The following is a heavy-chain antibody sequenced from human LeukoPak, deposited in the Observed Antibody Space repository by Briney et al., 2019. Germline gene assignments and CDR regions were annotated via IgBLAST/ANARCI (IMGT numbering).Heavy chain of an antibody. J-gene: IGHJ4*02. CDR3: ARSSSFDY. Sequence: PGGSLRLSCAASGFTFSSYSMNWVRQAPGKGLEWVSVIYSGGSTYYAHSVKGRFTISRDNSKNTMYLQMNSLRAEDTAMYYCARSSSFDYWGQGTLVTVSS. CDR1: GFTFSSYS. CDR2: IYSGGST. D-gene: IGHD2-2*01. V-gene: IGHV3-53*01.